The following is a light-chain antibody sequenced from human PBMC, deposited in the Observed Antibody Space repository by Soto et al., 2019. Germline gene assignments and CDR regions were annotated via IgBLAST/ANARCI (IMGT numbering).Light chain of an antibody. Sequence: DIQMTQSPSSLSASVGDRVTITCRASQSISSYLYWYQQKPGKAPKLLIYAASSLQSGVPSRFSGSGSGTDFTLIISSLQPEDFATYYCQQSYSTPPTFGQGTKVEIK. V-gene: IGKV1-39*01. J-gene: IGKJ1*01. CDR1: QSISSY. CDR3: QQSYSTPPT. CDR2: AAS.